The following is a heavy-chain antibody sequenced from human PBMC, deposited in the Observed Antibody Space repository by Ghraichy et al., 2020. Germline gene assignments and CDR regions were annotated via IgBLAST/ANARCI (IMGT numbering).Heavy chain of an antibody. Sequence: SETLSLTCTVSGGSISSSSYYWGWIRQPPGKGLEWIGSIYYSGSTYYNPSLKSRVTISVDTSKNQFSLKLSSVTAADTAVYYCARRPYFAFDYWGQGTLVTVSS. CDR2: IYYSGST. CDR3: ARRPYFAFDY. CDR1: GGSISSSSYY. J-gene: IGHJ4*02. D-gene: IGHD3-10*01. V-gene: IGHV4-39*01.